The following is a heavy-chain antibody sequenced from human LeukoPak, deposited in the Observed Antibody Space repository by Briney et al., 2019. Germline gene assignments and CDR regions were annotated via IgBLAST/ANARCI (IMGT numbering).Heavy chain of an antibody. J-gene: IGHJ4*02. V-gene: IGHV3-23*01. Sequence: PGGSHSLSCAASSLTVSTSSMTSARQAPGKGLEWVPGISGSGGGTYYADSVKGRFTISRDNSKNTLYLQMNSLRAEDTAAYYCAKVLYDGTGYVPDYWGRGTLVTVSS. CDR3: AKVLYDGTGYVPDY. D-gene: IGHD3-22*01. CDR2: ISGSGGGT. CDR1: SLTVSTSS.